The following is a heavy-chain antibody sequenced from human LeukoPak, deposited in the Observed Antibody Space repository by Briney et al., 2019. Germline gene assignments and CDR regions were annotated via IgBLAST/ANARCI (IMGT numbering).Heavy chain of an antibody. V-gene: IGHV3-15*01. D-gene: IGHD3-10*01. CDR1: GFPFSKAW. CDR3: STVSPYYGSGTTSPAS. Sequence: PGGSLRLSCAASGFPFSKAWMSWVRQAPGKGVEGGGRIKSKTDGGKTDYAARGQGRFSISRDDSETTLYLQMNGLHTEDTAVYYCSTVSPYYGSGTTSPASWGQGTLVVVSS. J-gene: IGHJ4*02. CDR2: IKSKTDGGKT.